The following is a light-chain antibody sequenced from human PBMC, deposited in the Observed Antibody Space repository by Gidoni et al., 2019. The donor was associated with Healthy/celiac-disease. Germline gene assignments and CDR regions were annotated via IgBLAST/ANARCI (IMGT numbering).Light chain of an antibody. CDR2: AAY. CDR1: QSISSY. CDR3: QQSYSTPIT. Sequence: IQITQSPSSLSASLGDRVTITCRASQSISSYLNWYQQKPGKAPKLLIYAAYSLQSGVPSRFSGSGSGTDFTLTISSLQPEDFATYYCQQSYSTPITFGQGTRLEIK. J-gene: IGKJ5*01. V-gene: IGKV1-39*01.